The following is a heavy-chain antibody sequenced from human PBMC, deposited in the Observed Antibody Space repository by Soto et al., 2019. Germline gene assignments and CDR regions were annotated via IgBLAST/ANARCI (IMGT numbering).Heavy chain of an antibody. CDR1: GFSLSDYS. D-gene: IGHD3-10*01. J-gene: IGHJ4*02. V-gene: IGHV3-11*06. CDR2: ISSSISYT. CDR3: ARDGQTYGQGDY. Sequence: QVQLVESGGGLVKPGGSLTLSCAASGFSLSDYSMSWIRQAPGKGLEWVSYISSSISYTHYADSVKGRFTASRDNANNSVFLHLNRLRAEDTSVYEFARDGQTYGQGDYWGQGTLFTVS.